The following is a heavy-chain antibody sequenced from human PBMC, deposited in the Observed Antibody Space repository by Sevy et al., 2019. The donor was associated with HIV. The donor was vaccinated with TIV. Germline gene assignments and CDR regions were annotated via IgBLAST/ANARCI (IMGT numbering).Heavy chain of an antibody. V-gene: IGHV3-30*02. D-gene: IGHD3-16*01. CDR2: IRYDGSNK. CDR1: GFTFSSYG. Sequence: GGSLRLSCAASGFTFSSYGMHWVRQAPGKGLEWVAFIRYDGSNKYYADSVKGRFTISRDNSKNTLYLQMNSLRAEDTAVYYCAKDFGRGYIWGSFFDYWGQGTLVTVSS. J-gene: IGHJ4*02. CDR3: AKDFGRGYIWGSFFDY.